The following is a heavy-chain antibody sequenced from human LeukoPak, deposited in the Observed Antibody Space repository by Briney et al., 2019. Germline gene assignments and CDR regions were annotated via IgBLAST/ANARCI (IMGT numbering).Heavy chain of an antibody. J-gene: IGHJ5*02. Sequence: GVSLRLSCAASGFTFSSYGMSWVRQAPGKGLEWVSAITGNGGNTFYADSVKGRFTISRDNSKNTMYLQMNSLRAEDTAFYCARDRSGSYPNWFDPWGQGTLVTVSS. V-gene: IGHV3-23*01. CDR1: GFTFSSYG. D-gene: IGHD3-10*01. CDR3: ARDRSGSYPNWFDP. CDR2: ITGNGGNT.